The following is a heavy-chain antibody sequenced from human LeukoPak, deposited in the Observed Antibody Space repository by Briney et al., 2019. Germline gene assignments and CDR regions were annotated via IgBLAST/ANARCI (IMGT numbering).Heavy chain of an antibody. J-gene: IGHJ4*02. CDR2: IYHSGST. Sequence: PSETLSLTCTVSGYSISSGYYWGWTRQPPGQGLEWIGSIYHSGSTNYNPSLKGRVTISVDTSKNRFSLRLSSVTAADTAVYYCARGSSAADRTLVDYWGRGTLVTVSS. V-gene: IGHV4-38-2*02. D-gene: IGHD6-13*01. CDR3: ARGSSAADRTLVDY. CDR1: GYSISSGYY.